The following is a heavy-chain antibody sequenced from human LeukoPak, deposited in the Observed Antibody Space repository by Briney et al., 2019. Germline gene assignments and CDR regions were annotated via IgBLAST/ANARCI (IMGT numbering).Heavy chain of an antibody. Sequence: GESLKISCKASGDRFTSYWVAWVRQMPGKGLEWMGIIFPGDSDTRYSPSFQGQVTISVDRSIDTAFLQWTSLKTSDTAMYYCARRPLLSQNWFHPWGQGTLVTVSS. CDR1: GDRFTSYW. CDR3: ARRPLLSQNWFHP. D-gene: IGHD2-15*01. J-gene: IGHJ5*02. V-gene: IGHV5-51*01. CDR2: IFPGDSDT.